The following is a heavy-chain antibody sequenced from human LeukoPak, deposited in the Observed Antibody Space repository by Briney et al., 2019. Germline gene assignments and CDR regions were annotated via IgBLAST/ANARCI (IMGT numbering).Heavy chain of an antibody. CDR3: ARGPSRGYSSSWYWNY. CDR2: INPNSGGT. CDR1: GYTFTGYY. D-gene: IGHD6-13*01. V-gene: IGHV1-2*04. J-gene: IGHJ4*02. Sequence: ASVKVSCKASGYTFTGYYMNWVRQAPGQRLEGMGWINPNSGGTNYAQKFQGWVTMTRDTSISTAYMELSRLRSDDTAVYYCARGPSRGYSSSWYWNYWGQGTLVTVSS.